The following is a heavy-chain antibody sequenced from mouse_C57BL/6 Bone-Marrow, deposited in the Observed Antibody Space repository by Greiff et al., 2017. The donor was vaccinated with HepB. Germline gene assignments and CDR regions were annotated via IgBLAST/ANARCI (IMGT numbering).Heavy chain of an antibody. CDR2: IDPSDSYT. CDR1: GYTFTSYW. Sequence: VQLQQPGAELVRPGTSVKLSCKASGYTFTSYWMHWVKQRPGQGLEWIGVIDPSDSYTNYNQKFKGKATLTVDTSSSKAYMQLSSLTSEDSAVYYCASFVCFDYWGQGTTLTVSS. J-gene: IGHJ2*01. CDR3: ASFVCFDY. V-gene: IGHV1-59*01.